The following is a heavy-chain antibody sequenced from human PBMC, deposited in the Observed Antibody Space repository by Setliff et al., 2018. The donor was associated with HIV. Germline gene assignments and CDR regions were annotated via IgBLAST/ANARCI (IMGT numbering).Heavy chain of an antibody. V-gene: IGHV4-59*08. CDR2: IYYSGST. J-gene: IGHJ4*02. D-gene: IGHD3-16*01. CDR1: GGSISSHY. Sequence: PSETLSLTCTVSGGSISSHYWSWIRQPPGKGLEWIGSIYYSGSTDYNPSLKSRVTITIDTSKNQFSLKLSSVTAADTAVYYCARHGNDYVWGSLDYWGQGTLVTVSS. CDR3: ARHGNDYVWGSLDY.